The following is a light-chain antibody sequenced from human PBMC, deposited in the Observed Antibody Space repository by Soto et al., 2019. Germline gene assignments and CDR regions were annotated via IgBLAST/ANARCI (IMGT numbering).Light chain of an antibody. CDR3: QSYDISLRNYV. Sequence: QSALTQPPSVSGAPGQRVSISCTGSTSNIGAPYDVHWYQHLPGTAPKLLIYGDNNRPSGVPDRFSGSKSGTSASLAITRLQAEDEADYYCQSYDISLRNYVFGTGTKVTVL. J-gene: IGLJ1*01. CDR1: TSNIGAPYD. CDR2: GDN. V-gene: IGLV1-40*01.